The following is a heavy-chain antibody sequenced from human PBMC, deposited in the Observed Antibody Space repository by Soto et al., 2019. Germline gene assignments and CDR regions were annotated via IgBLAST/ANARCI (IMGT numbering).Heavy chain of an antibody. D-gene: IGHD1-7*01. J-gene: IGHJ4*02. CDR2: IIPIFGKA. Sequence: SVKVSCKASGGTFRNYAFSWVRQAPGQGLEWMGGIIPIFGKANYEQRFQGRLTITADESTSTAYMELNSLRSEDTAVYFCARELYINWYYPLDSSGQGTLVTGSS. V-gene: IGHV1-69*13. CDR3: ARELYINWYYPLDS. CDR1: GGTFRNYA.